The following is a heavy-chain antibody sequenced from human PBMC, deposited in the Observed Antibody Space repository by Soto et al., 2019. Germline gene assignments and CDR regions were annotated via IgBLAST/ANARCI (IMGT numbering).Heavy chain of an antibody. V-gene: IGHV5-10-1*01. D-gene: IGHD2-8*01. Sequence: RICWRGSWYRCATLWITWVRQIPGKGLEWMGTVDPRDSYANYSPSFQGHVTISADKSISTAYLQWSSLKASDTAIYYCWRQYCTRPTCDGGFAPWGQGTPVPVSS. J-gene: IGHJ5*02. CDR1: WYRCATLW. CDR2: VDPRDSYA. CDR3: WRQYCTRPTCDGGFAP.